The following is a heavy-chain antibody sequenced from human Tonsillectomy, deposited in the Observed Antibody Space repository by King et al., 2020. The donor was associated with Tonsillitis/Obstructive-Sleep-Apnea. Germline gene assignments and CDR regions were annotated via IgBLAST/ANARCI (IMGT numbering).Heavy chain of an antibody. J-gene: IGHJ6*03. CDR3: ARGYYYYYMDV. V-gene: IGHV3-66*01. Sequence: VQLVESGGGLVQPGGSLRLSSAASGFTVSSNYMSWVRQAPGKGLEWVSVIYSGGSTYYADSVKGRFTISRDNSKNTLYLQMNSLRAEETAVYYCARGYYYYYMDVWGKGTTVTVSS. CDR1: GFTVSSNY. CDR2: IYSGGST.